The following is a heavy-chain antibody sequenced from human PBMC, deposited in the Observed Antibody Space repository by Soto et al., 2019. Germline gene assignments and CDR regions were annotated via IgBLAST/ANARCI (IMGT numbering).Heavy chain of an antibody. CDR3: ARELNTHSSAFYSLAY. Sequence: SGKVSFKASWYTFFSDGLAWLRQSTGQRPEWMGWVSVNYERTNYAHNFQGRVTMTTDRSTTTNYMELRSLKYDDTAVYYCARELNTHSSAFYSLAYCGQGPLVIVSS. J-gene: IGHJ4*02. D-gene: IGHD3-22*01. CDR2: VSVNYERT. CDR1: WYTFFSDG. V-gene: IGHV1-18*01.